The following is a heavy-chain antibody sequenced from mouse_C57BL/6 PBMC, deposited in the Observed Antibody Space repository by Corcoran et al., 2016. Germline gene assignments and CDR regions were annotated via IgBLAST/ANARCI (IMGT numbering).Heavy chain of an antibody. CDR1: GYTFTSYG. J-gene: IGHJ4*01. V-gene: IGHV1-81*01. CDR2: IYPRSGNA. CDR3: ARAVTTDPAYAMDY. Sequence: QVQLQQSGAELARRGASVKLSCNASGYTFTSYGISWVKQRTRQGLEWIGEIYPRSGNAYYNEKFKGKATLTADKSSSTAYMELRSLTSEDSAVYFCARAVTTDPAYAMDYWGQGTSVTVSS. D-gene: IGHD1-1*01.